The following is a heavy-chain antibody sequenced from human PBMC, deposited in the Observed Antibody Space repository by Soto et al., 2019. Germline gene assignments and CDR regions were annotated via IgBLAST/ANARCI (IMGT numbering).Heavy chain of an antibody. CDR2: INAGNGNT. CDR1: GYTFTSYA. D-gene: IGHD2-21*01. Sequence: ASVKVSCKASGYTFTSYAMHWVRQAPGQRLEWMGWINAGNGNTKYSQKFQGRVTITRDTSASTAYMELSSLRSEDTAVYYCARETGDCGGDCYPLDYWGQGTLVTVSS. J-gene: IGHJ4*02. V-gene: IGHV1-3*01. CDR3: ARETGDCGGDCYPLDY.